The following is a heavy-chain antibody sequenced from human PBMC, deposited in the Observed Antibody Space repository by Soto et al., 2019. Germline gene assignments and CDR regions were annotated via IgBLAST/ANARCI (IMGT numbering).Heavy chain of an antibody. J-gene: IGHJ4*02. D-gene: IGHD1-1*01. CDR2: IYYNGDT. V-gene: IGHV4-39*01. CDR1: GGSISSNSHY. CDR3: ARTSTSGTRFDY. Sequence: SETLSLTCSVSGGSISSNSHYWVWIRQPPGKGLECIGSIYYNGDTYYNPSLKSRVTISVDTSKNQFSVKLNSVTAADTAVYYCARTSTSGTRFDYWGQGILVTVSS.